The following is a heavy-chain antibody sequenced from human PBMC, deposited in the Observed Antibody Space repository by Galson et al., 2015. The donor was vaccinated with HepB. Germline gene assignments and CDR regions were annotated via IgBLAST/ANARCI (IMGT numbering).Heavy chain of an antibody. V-gene: IGHV6-1*01. Sequence: CAISGDSVPSNSAAWNWIRQSPSRGLEWLGRTYYRSKWYNDYAVSVKSRITINPDTSKNQFSLQLNSVTPEDTAVYYCARGPRTDIVVVPAAHDFDYWGQGTLVTVSS. CDR3: ARGPRTDIVVVPAAHDFDY. CDR2: TYYRSKWYN. J-gene: IGHJ4*02. D-gene: IGHD2-2*01. CDR1: GDSVPSNSAA.